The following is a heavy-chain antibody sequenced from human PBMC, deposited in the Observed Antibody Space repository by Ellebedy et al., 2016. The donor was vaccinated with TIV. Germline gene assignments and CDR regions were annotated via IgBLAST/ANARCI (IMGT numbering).Heavy chain of an antibody. J-gene: IGHJ5*02. Sequence: ASVKVSCKASGYTFTSYGITWVRQAPGQGLEWMGRIIPIVGKTHYAQKFQARVTITADKSTTTAYMELSSLRSDDTAVYYCAAGNDGGWFDPWGQGTLVTVSS. D-gene: IGHD1-1*01. CDR2: IIPIVGKT. V-gene: IGHV1-69*04. CDR3: AAGNDGGWFDP. CDR1: GYTFTSYG.